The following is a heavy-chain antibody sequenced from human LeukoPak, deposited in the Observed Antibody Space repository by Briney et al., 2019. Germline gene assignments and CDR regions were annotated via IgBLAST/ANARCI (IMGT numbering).Heavy chain of an antibody. CDR2: ISGSGGST. Sequence: PGGSLRLSCAASGFTFSSYAISWVRQAPGKGLEWVAAISGSGGSTYYADSVKGRFTISRDNSKNTLYLQMNSLRAEDTAVYYCARGHSSSQSRAFDIWGQGTMVTVSS. J-gene: IGHJ3*02. CDR1: GFTFSSYA. D-gene: IGHD6-13*01. CDR3: ARGHSSSQSRAFDI. V-gene: IGHV3-23*01.